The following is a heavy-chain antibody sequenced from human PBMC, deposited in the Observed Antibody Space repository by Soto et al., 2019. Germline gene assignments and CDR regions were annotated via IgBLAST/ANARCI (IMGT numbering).Heavy chain of an antibody. Sequence: QVQLVQSGAELKKPGASVKVSCKASGYTFSNYDMNWVRQATGQGPEWIGWVNPNNGDTGYAQKFQGRVTLTTDTPKNTAYMELTSLRSEDTAIYYCAKVSRKGSAIDFDYWGQGTLITVSS. CDR3: AKVSRKGSAIDFDY. V-gene: IGHV1-8*01. CDR1: GYTFSNYD. D-gene: IGHD3-10*01. CDR2: VNPNNGDT. J-gene: IGHJ4*02.